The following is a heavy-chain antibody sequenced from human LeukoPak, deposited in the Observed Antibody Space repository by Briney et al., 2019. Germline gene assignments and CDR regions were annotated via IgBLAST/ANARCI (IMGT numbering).Heavy chain of an antibody. CDR3: AKDRWGRGYSYGPNWFDP. D-gene: IGHD5-18*01. V-gene: IGHV3-23*01. Sequence: GGTLRLSCAASGFTFSSYGMSWVRQAPGKGLEWVSAISGSGGSTYYADSVKGRFTISRDNSKNTLYLQMNSLRAEDTAVYYCAKDRWGRGYSYGPNWFDPWGQGTLVTVSS. CDR1: GFTFSSYG. CDR2: ISGSGGST. J-gene: IGHJ5*02.